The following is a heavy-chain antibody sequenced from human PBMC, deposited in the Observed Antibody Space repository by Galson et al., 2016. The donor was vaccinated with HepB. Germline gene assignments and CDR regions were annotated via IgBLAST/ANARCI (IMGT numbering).Heavy chain of an antibody. CDR2: VYYYGTT. CDR1: GASITSFY. V-gene: IGHV4-59*01. J-gene: IGHJ3*02. D-gene: IGHD3-9*01. CDR3: ARAGFFDRLLIDAFDI. Sequence: ETLSLTCTVSGASITSFYWNWIRHSPGKGLEWIGYVYYYGTTSHNPSLKGRVTTSIDSSKNQLSLNLTSVSAADTAVYYCARAGFFDRLLIDAFDIWGRGTMVTVSS.